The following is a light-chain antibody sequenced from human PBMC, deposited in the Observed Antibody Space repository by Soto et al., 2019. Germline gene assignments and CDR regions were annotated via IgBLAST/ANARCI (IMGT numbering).Light chain of an antibody. CDR3: HQYNDWPT. J-gene: IGKJ2*01. CDR2: GAS. Sequence: EVVMTQSPATLSVSPGERATLSCRASQSVSSNLAWYQQKPGHAPRLLIYGASTRATGIPARFGGSGSGTDFTLTISSLQSEDFAVYYCHQYNDWPTFGQGTKLEIK. V-gene: IGKV3-15*01. CDR1: QSVSSN.